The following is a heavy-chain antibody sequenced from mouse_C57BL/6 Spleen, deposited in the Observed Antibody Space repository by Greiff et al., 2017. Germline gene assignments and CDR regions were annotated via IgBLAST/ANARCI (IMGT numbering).Heavy chain of an antibody. V-gene: IGHV1-42*01. Sequence: EVQLQQSGPELVKPGASVKISCKASGYSFTGYSMNWVKQSPEKSLEWIGEINPSTGGTTYNQKFKAKATLTVDKSSSTAYMQLKSLTSEDSAVYGCALGEGYYVDFDYRGQGTTLTVAS. CDR1: GYSFTGYS. CDR2: INPSTGGT. CDR3: ALGEGYYVDFDY. D-gene: IGHD2-3*01. J-gene: IGHJ2*01.